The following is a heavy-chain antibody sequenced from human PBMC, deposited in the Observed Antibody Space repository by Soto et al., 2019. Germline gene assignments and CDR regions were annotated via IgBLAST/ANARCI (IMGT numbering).Heavy chain of an antibody. V-gene: IGHV1-69*01. Sequence: QVQLVQSGAEVKKPGSSVKVSCKASGGTFSSYAISWVRQAPGQGLEWMGGIIPIFGTANYAQKFQGRVSITAEESTRTACMELSSLRPEDTAVYYCARSFRRVWFYFLYGMEVWGQGTTV. CDR1: GGTFSSYA. J-gene: IGHJ6*02. CDR2: IIPIFGTA. D-gene: IGHD6-19*01. CDR3: ARSFRRVWFYFLYGMEV.